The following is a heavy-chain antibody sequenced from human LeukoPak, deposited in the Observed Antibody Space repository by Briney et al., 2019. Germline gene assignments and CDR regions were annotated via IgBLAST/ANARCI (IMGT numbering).Heavy chain of an antibody. J-gene: IGHJ3*02. CDR3: ASRSGSFSDALDI. V-gene: IGHV4-59*08. CDR2: IHYSEST. CDR1: GGSIRRYY. D-gene: IGHD3-10*01. Sequence: SETLSLTCTVPGGSIRRYYWGWIRQPPGKGLEWLGYIHYSESTKYNPSLKSRVTMSVDTSKNQFSLKLSSVTAADTAVYYCASRSGSFSDALDIWGQGTLVTVSS.